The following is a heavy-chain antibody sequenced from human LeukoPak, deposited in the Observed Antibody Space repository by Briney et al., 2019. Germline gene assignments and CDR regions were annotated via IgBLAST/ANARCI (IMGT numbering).Heavy chain of an antibody. Sequence: GASVKVSCKASGYTFTGYYMHWVRQATGQGLEWMGWMNPNSGNTGYAQKFQGRVTMTRNTSISTAYMELSSLRSEDTAVYYCARRAVRYCSSTSCYSVWFDPWGQGTLVTVSS. CDR1: GYTFTGYY. V-gene: IGHV1-8*02. D-gene: IGHD2-2*01. J-gene: IGHJ5*02. CDR2: MNPNSGNT. CDR3: ARRAVRYCSSTSCYSVWFDP.